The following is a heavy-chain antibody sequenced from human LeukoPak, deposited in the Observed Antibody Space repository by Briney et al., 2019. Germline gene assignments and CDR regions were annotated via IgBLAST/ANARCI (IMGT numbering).Heavy chain of an antibody. CDR3: ARDPRGWYVEYFDY. Sequence: GASVKVSCKASGYTFTSYGISWVRQAPGRGLEWMGWISAYNGNTNYAQKLQGRVTMTTDTSTSTAYMELRSLRSDDTAVYYCARDPRGWYVEYFDYWGQGTLVTVSS. V-gene: IGHV1-18*01. CDR2: ISAYNGNT. J-gene: IGHJ4*02. CDR1: GYTFTSYG. D-gene: IGHD6-19*01.